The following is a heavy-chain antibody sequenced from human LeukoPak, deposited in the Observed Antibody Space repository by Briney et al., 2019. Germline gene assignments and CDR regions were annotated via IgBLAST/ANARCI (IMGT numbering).Heavy chain of an antibody. CDR1: GGSFSGYY. CDR2: FNHSGSI. CDR3: ARAITHSLSSGWYSYYYYYMDV. J-gene: IGHJ6*03. V-gene: IGHV4-34*01. Sequence: SETLSLTCAVYGGSFSGYYWSWIRQPPGKGLEWIGEFNHSGSINYNPSLKSRVTISVDTSKNQFSLKLSSVTAADTAVYYCARAITHSLSSGWYSYYYYYMDVWGKGTTVTVSS. D-gene: IGHD6-19*01.